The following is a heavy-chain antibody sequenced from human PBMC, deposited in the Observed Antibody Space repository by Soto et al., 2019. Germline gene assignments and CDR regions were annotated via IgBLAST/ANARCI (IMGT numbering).Heavy chain of an antibody. Sequence: SETLSLTCTVSGASISSSYWSWIRQSPERGLEWIAYVYHTGATNYNPSLKSRVTISLDTSKGQFSLNLTSLTTADTAVYFCARGGNRYSNVASGVGGFDFWGQGSLVTSPQ. CDR2: VYHTGAT. CDR1: GASISSSY. J-gene: IGHJ4*02. V-gene: IGHV4-59*01. CDR3: ARGGNRYSNVASGVGGFDF. D-gene: IGHD5-12*01.